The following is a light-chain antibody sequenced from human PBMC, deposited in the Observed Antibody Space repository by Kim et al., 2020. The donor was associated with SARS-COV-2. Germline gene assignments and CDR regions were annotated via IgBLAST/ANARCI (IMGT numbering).Light chain of an antibody. CDR3: SSYTSSKTWV. CDR2: DVT. CDR1: NSDIGGYNY. V-gene: IGLV2-14*03. Sequence: GQWFTISCTGSNSDIGGYNYVSWYQQHPGKAPKLIIYDVTKRPSGVSDRFSGSKSGNTASLIISGLQAGDEADYYCSSYTSSKTWVFGGGTQLTVL. J-gene: IGLJ3*02.